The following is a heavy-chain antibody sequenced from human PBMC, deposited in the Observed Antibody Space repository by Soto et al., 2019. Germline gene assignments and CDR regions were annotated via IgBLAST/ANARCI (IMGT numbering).Heavy chain of an antibody. CDR2: IIPIFGTA. J-gene: IGHJ3*02. CDR3: ARDHDVEMATIRAFDI. CDR1: VGTFSSYA. V-gene: IGHV1-69*12. Sequence: QVQLVQSGAEVKKPGSSVKVSCKASVGTFSSYAISWVRQAPGQGLEWMGGIIPIFGTANYAQKFQGRVTITADESTSTAYMERSSLRSEDTAVYYCARDHDVEMATIRAFDIWGQGTMVTVSS. D-gene: IGHD5-12*01.